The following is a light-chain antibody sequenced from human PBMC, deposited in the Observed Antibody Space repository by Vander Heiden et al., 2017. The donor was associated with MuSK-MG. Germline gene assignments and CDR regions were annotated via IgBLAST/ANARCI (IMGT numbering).Light chain of an antibody. CDR1: QSPLHSSGYKY. J-gene: IGKJ4*01. Sequence: DIVMAQSPLSLPVTPGEPASISCRSSQSPLHSSGYKYLDWYLQKPGQSPQLLIYLGSNRASGVPDRFSGSGSGTDFTLKISRVEAEDVGVYYCRQALQSPTFRGGSKAEI. V-gene: IGKV2-28*01. CDR3: RQALQSPT. CDR2: LGS.